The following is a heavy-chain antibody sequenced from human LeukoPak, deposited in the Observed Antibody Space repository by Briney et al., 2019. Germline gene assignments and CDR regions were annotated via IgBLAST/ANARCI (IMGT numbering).Heavy chain of an antibody. CDR2: VYYSGTT. J-gene: IGHJ5*01. Sequence: PSETLSLTCTVSGGPISNYYWSWIRQPPGKGLEWVGWVYYSGTTNYNPSLESRVTISVDMSKNQFSLKLSSVTAADTAVYYCARGGASSKWLDSWGQGTLVTVSS. V-gene: IGHV4-59*01. D-gene: IGHD2-2*01. CDR3: ARGGASSKWLDS. CDR1: GGPISNYY.